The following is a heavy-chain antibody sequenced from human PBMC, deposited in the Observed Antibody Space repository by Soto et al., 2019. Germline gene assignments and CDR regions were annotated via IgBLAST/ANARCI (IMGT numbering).Heavy chain of an antibody. V-gene: IGHV3-74*01. Sequence: EVQLVESGGGLVQPGGSLRLSCAASGFTFSSYWMHWVRQAPGKGLVWVSRINSDGSSTSYADSVKGRFTISRDNAKNTLYLQMDSLRAEDTAVYYCAGLTRVTTSPLVDYWGQGTLVTVSS. CDR1: GFTFSSYW. D-gene: IGHD4-17*01. J-gene: IGHJ4*02. CDR2: INSDGSST. CDR3: AGLTRVTTSPLVDY.